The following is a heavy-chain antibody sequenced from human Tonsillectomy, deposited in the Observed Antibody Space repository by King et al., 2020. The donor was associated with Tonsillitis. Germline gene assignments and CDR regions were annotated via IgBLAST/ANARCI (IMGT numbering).Heavy chain of an antibody. CDR3: ARDANTGLGNSFDI. Sequence: VQLVESGGGVVQPGRSLRLSCAPSGFTFSSYAMHWVRQAPDKGLEWVAIITYDGSNISYADSVKGRFTISRDNSKNTLSLQMNSLRVGDTAVYYCARDANTGLGNSFDIWGQGTMVTVSS. V-gene: IGHV3-30*04. D-gene: IGHD2-8*02. J-gene: IGHJ3*02. CDR2: ITYDGSNI. CDR1: GFTFSSYA.